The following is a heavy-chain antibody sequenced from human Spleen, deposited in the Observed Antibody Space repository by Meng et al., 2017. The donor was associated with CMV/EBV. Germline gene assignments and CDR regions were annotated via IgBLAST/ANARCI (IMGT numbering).Heavy chain of an antibody. D-gene: IGHD2-15*01. CDR2: INPDGGRT. Sequence: SCKPSGYPFTRDYLHCVRQAPGQGLEWMGIINPDGGRTTYSHKFQGRVTMTTDTSAKTGFLELRSLTPEDTAVYYCARASFGAAKDFWGQGTLVTVSS. J-gene: IGHJ4*02. CDR3: ARASFGAAKDF. V-gene: IGHV1-46*01. CDR1: GYPFTRDY.